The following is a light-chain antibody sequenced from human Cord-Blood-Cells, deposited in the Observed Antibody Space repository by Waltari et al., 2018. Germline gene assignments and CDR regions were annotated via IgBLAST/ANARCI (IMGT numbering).Light chain of an antibody. CDR3: QQSYSTPPT. Sequence: DIQMPQSPSSLSASVGDRVTITCRASQSISSYLNWYQQKPGKAPKLLIYAASRLQSWVPSMFSGSGSGSDFTLTISSLQPEYFATYYCQQSYSTPPTFGQGTKLEIK. J-gene: IGKJ2*01. CDR1: QSISSY. V-gene: IGKV1-39*01. CDR2: AAS.